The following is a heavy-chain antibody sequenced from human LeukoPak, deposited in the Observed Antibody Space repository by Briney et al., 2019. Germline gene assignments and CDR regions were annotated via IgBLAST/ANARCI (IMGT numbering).Heavy chain of an antibody. CDR2: IRYDGSHK. J-gene: IGHJ4*02. D-gene: IGHD3-22*01. CDR1: GFIFSDYV. CDR3: AKSITMIVVVLDY. Sequence: GGSLRLSCAASGFIFSDYVMNWLRQAPGRGPEWVAYIRYDGSHKYYIDSVKGRFTISRDNSKNTLYLQMNSLRAEDTAVYYCAKSITMIVVVLDYWGQGTLVTVSS. V-gene: IGHV3-30*02.